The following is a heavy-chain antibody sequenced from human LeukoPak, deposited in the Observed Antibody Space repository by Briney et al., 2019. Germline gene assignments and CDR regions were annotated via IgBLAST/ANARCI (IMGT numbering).Heavy chain of an antibody. V-gene: IGHV4-34*01. Sequence: KTSETLSLTCAVYGGSFSGYYWIWIRQPPGKGLEWIGEINHSGSTNYNPSLKSRVTISVDTSKNQFSLKLSSATAADTAVYYCARGLKRYYYGSGSYYYYGMDVWGQGTTVTVSS. CDR3: ARGLKRYYYGSGSYYYYGMDV. J-gene: IGHJ6*02. CDR2: INHSGST. D-gene: IGHD3-10*01. CDR1: GGSFSGYY.